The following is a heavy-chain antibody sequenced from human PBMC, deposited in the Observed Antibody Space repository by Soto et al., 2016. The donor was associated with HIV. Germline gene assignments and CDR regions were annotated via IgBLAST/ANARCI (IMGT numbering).Heavy chain of an antibody. D-gene: IGHD5-18*01. CDR2: INPNSGGT. J-gene: IGHJ4*02. CDR3: ARVPRGYPYGLDY. V-gene: IGHV1-2*02. CDR1: GYTFSGYY. Sequence: QVQLXQSGAEVKKPGASVKISCKASGYTFSGYYIYWVRQAPGQGLEWMGWINPNSGGTNYAQKFQGRVTMTRDTSISTAYMELSRLRSDDTAVYYCARVPRGYPYGLDYWDQGTLVTVSS.